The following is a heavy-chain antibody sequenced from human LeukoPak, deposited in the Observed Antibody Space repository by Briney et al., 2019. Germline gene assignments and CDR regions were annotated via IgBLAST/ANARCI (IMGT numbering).Heavy chain of an antibody. CDR2: ISYDAINK. V-gene: IGHV3-30*18. Sequence: GRSLRLSCAASGFTFSSHGIHWVRQAPGKGLEWLSFISYDAINKYYADSVKGRLTISRDNSKNTVYLQMNSLRAEDTAVYYCAKDLKQEWLLDYWGQGTLVTVSS. CDR1: GFTFSSHG. CDR3: AKDLKQEWLLDY. J-gene: IGHJ4*02. D-gene: IGHD5-18*01.